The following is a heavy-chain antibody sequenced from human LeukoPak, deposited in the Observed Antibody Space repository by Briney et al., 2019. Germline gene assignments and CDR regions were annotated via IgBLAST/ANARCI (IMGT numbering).Heavy chain of an antibody. V-gene: IGHV3-48*01. CDR1: RFTFSSYY. CDR3: ARPPYGSSPAVAFDI. D-gene: IGHD6-13*01. Sequence: GGSLRLSCAASRFTFSSYYMYWVRQAPGKGLEWVSYISSSGCPIYYADSVKGRFTVSRDNAKNSLYLQMNSLRVEDTAVYYCARPPYGSSPAVAFDIWGQGTMVTVSS. CDR2: ISSSGCPI. J-gene: IGHJ3*02.